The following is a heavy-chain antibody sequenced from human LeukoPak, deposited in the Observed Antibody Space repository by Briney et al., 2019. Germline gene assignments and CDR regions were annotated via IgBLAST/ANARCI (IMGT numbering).Heavy chain of an antibody. CDR1: GGSISRYY. J-gene: IGHJ3*02. D-gene: IGHD4-17*01. CDR2: IYSSGHT. V-gene: IGHV4-4*07. Sequence: SETLSLTCTVSGGSISRYYGSWIRQSAGKGLEWIARIYSSGHTNYNPSLKSRVTISLDMSKNQFSLTMRSVTAADTAMYFCARDDFGDVDAFDIWGQGTMVTVSS. CDR3: ARDDFGDVDAFDI.